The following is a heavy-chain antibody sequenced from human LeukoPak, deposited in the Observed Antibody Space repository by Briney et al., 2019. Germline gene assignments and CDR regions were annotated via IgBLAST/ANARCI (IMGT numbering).Heavy chain of an antibody. Sequence: ASVKVSCKTSGYTFSVYYIQWVRRAPGLGLEWMGWINPNTGGTNYAEKFKGRVTMTRDTSISTAYMEVTRLKSDDTAIYYCARDLGFDSRGQGTLVTVSS. CDR1: GYTFSVYY. D-gene: IGHD3-16*01. CDR3: ARDLGFDS. J-gene: IGHJ4*02. V-gene: IGHV1-2*02. CDR2: INPNTGGT.